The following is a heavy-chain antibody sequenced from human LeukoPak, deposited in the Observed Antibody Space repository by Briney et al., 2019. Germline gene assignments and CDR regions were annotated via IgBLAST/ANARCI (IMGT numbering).Heavy chain of an antibody. Sequence: GGSLRLSCAASGFTFSTYTMNWVRQAPGKGLEWVSFISSDGRNKYYAGCVKGRFTIYSENSESTLFLQMNSLRAEDTAVYYCAREYRSAWTSFDYWGQGTLVTVSS. CDR2: ISSDGRNK. CDR1: GFTFSTYT. CDR3: AREYRSAWTSFDY. D-gene: IGHD6-19*01. J-gene: IGHJ4*02. V-gene: IGHV3-30*04.